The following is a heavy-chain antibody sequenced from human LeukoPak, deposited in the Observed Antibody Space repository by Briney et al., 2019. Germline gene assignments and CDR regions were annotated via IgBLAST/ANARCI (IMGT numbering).Heavy chain of an antibody. V-gene: IGHV4-34*01. CDR1: GGSFSGYY. D-gene: IGHD3-10*01. Sequence: RSSETLSLTCAVYGGSFSGYYWTWIRQPPGKGLEWIGEINHTGSTKYNPPPKSRVTISVDTSKNQFSLRLSSVTAADTAVYYCVGWGLSETYVISDYWGQGTLVTVSS. CDR2: INHTGST. CDR3: VGWGLSETYVISDY. J-gene: IGHJ4*02.